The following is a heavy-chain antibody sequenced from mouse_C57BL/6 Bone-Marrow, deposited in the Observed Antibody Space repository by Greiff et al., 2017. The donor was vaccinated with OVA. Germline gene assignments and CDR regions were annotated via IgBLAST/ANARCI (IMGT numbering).Heavy chain of an antibody. J-gene: IGHJ3*01. CDR1: GYTFTSYG. V-gene: IGHV1-81*01. D-gene: IGHD2-2*01. Sequence: QVQLQQSGAELARPGASVKLSCKASGYTFTSYGISWVKQRNGQGLEWIGEIYPRSGNTYYNEKFQGKATLTADKASSTAYMELRILTSEDSAVYFCAREGRWLRRRAWFAYWGQGTLVTGSA. CDR3: AREGRWLRRRAWFAY. CDR2: IYPRSGNT.